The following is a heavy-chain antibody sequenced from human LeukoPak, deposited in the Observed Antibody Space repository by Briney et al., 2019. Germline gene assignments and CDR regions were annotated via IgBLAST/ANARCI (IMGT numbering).Heavy chain of an antibody. J-gene: IGHJ4*02. CDR3: AREETHYDILTGHYGGGPDY. CDR1: GFTFSSYS. Sequence: PGGSLRLSCAASGFTFSSYSMNWVRQAPGKGLEWVSSISSSSSYIYYADSVKGRFTISRDNAKNSLYLQMNSLRAEDTAVYYCAREETHYDILTGHYGGGPDYWGQGTLVTVSS. D-gene: IGHD3-9*01. CDR2: ISSSSSYI. V-gene: IGHV3-21*01.